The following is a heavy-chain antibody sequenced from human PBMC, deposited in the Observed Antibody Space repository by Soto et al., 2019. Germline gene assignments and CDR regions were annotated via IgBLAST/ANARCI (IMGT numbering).Heavy chain of an antibody. CDR2: INHSGGT. J-gene: IGHJ6*02. CDR1: GGSFSDYY. CDR3: ARGGRNIVATYYGMDV. D-gene: IGHD5-12*01. Sequence: PSETLSLTCAVYGGSFSDYYWNWIRQPPGKGLEWIGEINHSGGTNYNPSLKSRVTISVDTSKNQFSLKLSSVTAADTAVYYCARGGRNIVATYYGMDVWGQGTTVT. V-gene: IGHV4-34*01.